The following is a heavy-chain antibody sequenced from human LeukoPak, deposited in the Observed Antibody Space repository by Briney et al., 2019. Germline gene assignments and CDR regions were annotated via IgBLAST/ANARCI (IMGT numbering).Heavy chain of an antibody. CDR1: GDSLRKYY. CDR2: IYYSGST. Sequence: AWDTLSLTCSVSGDSLRKYYWSWIPQPPGRGLEWIGYIYYSGSTNYNPPLKSRVTISVNTSKEQFSPQLTSVTSPGTALLYFVREKRRNYGVNWFDPWGQGTLVTVSS. D-gene: IGHD4-17*01. CDR3: VREKRRNYGVNWFDP. V-gene: IGHV4-59*12. J-gene: IGHJ5*02.